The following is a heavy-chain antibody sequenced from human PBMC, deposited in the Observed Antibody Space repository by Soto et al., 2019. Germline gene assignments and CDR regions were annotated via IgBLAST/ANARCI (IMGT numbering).Heavy chain of an antibody. CDR3: ARDRDYDILTGHYYYYGMDV. Sequence: EASVKVSCKASGYTFTGYYMHWVRQAPGQGLEWMGWINPNSGGTNYAQKFQGWVTMTRDTSISTAYMELSRLRSDDTAVYYCARDRDYDILTGHYYYYGMDVWGQGTTVTVSS. D-gene: IGHD3-9*01. J-gene: IGHJ6*02. V-gene: IGHV1-2*04. CDR1: GYTFTGYY. CDR2: INPNSGGT.